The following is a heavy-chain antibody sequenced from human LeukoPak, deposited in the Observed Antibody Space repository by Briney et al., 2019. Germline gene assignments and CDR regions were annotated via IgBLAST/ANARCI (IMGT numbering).Heavy chain of an antibody. CDR1: GFTFDDYA. Sequence: GRSLRLSCAASGFTFDDYAMHWVRQAPGKGLEWVSGISWNSGSIGYADSVKGRFTISRDNAKNSLYLQMNSLSAEDTALYYCAKDIATGNRLYYFDYWGQGTLVTVSS. D-gene: IGHD1-14*01. CDR3: AKDIATGNRLYYFDY. J-gene: IGHJ4*02. CDR2: ISWNSGSI. V-gene: IGHV3-9*01.